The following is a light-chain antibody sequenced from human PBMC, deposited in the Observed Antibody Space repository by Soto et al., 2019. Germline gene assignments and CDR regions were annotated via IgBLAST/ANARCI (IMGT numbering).Light chain of an antibody. CDR3: QHHGHSPHT. CDR1: QSVSRSY. V-gene: IGKV3-20*01. CDR2: DAS. J-gene: IGKJ2*01. Sequence: EIVLTQSPDTLSLSPGERGTLSCRASQSVSRSYLAWYQQKPGQPPRLLIYDASTRATGIPDRFSGSGSETDFTLTISRLEPEDFAVYYCQHHGHSPHTFGQGTKLEIK.